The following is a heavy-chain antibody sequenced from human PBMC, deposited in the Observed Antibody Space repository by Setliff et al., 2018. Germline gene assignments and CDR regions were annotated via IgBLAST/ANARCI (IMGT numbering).Heavy chain of an antibody. CDR2: IYYRGIA. CDR3: ARASVVHAVAIGY. Sequence: PSETLSLTCTVSGASVSGNSYYWGWIRQPPGKGLEWIGSIYYRGIAFYNPSLRSRVTMSVDTSKNQFSLNLTSVTAADTAVYYCARASVVHAVAIGYWGQGTLVTVSS. V-gene: IGHV4-39*01. J-gene: IGHJ4*02. CDR1: GASVSGNSYY. D-gene: IGHD6-19*01.